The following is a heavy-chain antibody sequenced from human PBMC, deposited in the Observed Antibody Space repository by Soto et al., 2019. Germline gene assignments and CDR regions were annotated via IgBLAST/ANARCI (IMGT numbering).Heavy chain of an antibody. CDR3: ARALSGSYFVIEH. D-gene: IGHD3-10*01. CDR1: GDSITSRHFY. V-gene: IGHV4-39*07. J-gene: IGHJ4*02. Sequence: SDTLSLTCTVSGDSITSRHFYWGWIRRHPGQGLEWIGYISYSGDTFYNPPLKSRISIAADTSKNHFSLKLSSVTAADTAVYFCARALSGSYFVIEHWGQGTLVTVSS. CDR2: ISYSGDT.